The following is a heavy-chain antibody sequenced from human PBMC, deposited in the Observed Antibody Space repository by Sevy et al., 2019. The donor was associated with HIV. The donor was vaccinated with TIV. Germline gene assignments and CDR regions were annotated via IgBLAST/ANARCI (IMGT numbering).Heavy chain of an antibody. V-gene: IGHV3-73*01. Sequence: GGSLRLSCAASGFTFSGSAMHWVRQASGKGLEWVGRIRSKANSYATAYAASVKGRITISRDDSKNTAYLQMNSLKTEDTAVYYCTSVGEWLVFDYWGQGTLVTVSS. D-gene: IGHD6-19*01. CDR1: GFTFSGSA. CDR2: IRSKANSYAT. CDR3: TSVGEWLVFDY. J-gene: IGHJ4*02.